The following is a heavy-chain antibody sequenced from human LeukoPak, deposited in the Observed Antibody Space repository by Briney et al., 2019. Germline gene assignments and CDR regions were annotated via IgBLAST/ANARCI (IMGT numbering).Heavy chain of an antibody. CDR3: ARELGNGDTYANVPLGH. J-gene: IGHJ4*02. CDR2: INGDGSTT. D-gene: IGHD5-18*01. V-gene: IGHV3-74*01. Sequence: PGGSLRLSCAASGFTFSSYWMHWVRQAPGKGLVWVSRINGDGSTTTYADSVEGRFTISRDNAKDSLFLQMDSLRVEDTAVYFCARELGNGDTYANVPLGHWGQGTLVTVSS. CDR1: GFTFSSYW.